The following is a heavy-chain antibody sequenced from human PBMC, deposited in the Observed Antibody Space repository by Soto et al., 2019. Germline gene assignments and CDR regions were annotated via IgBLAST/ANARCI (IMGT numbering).Heavy chain of an antibody. CDR3: ARLGYCTGTSCYTFDS. D-gene: IGHD2-2*02. Sequence: GESLKIACQGSGYSFTSYWIGWVRQRPGKGLEWMGRINPSDSYTTYSPSFQGHVTISTDKSFSTAYLQWSGLKASDTAMYYCARLGYCTGTSCYTFDSWGQGTLVTVSS. J-gene: IGHJ4*02. V-gene: IGHV5-10-1*01. CDR1: GYSFTSYW. CDR2: INPSDSYT.